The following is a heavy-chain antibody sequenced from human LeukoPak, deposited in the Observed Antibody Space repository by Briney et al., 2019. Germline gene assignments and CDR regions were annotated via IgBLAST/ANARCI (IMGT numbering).Heavy chain of an antibody. V-gene: IGHV3-9*01. CDR1: GFTFYDYA. Sequence: QSGGSLRLSCAASGFTFYDYAMHWVRQAPGKGLEWVSGISWNSGSIGYADSVKGRFTMSRDNAKNSLYLQMNSLRAEDTALYYCAKAHYYYYMDVWGKGTTVTVSS. CDR2: ISWNSGSI. CDR3: AKAHYYYYMDV. J-gene: IGHJ6*03.